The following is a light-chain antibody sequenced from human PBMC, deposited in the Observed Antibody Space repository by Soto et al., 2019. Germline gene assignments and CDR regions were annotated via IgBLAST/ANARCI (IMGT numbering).Light chain of an antibody. J-gene: IGKJ4*01. V-gene: IGKV3-20*01. CDR3: QQYSSSPLT. CDR1: QTISSSY. CDR2: GAS. Sequence: EIVLTQSPGTLSLSPGERGTLSCRASQTISSSYLAWYQQKPGQAPRLLIYGASTRATGIPDRFSGSGSGTDFTLTISRLEPEDCAVYYCQQYSSSPLTFGGGTKVEIK.